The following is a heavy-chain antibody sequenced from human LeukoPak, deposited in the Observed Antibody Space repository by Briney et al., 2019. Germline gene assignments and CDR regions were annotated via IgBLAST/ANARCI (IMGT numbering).Heavy chain of an antibody. CDR3: AREGYGASLDIFYFDY. D-gene: IGHD4-17*01. J-gene: IGHJ4*02. V-gene: IGHV4-61*02. Sequence: SETLSLTCTVSGGSISSGSYYWSWIRQPAGKGLEWIGRIYTSGSTNYNPSLKSRVTISVDTSKNQFSLKLSSVTAADTAVYYCAREGYGASLDIFYFDYWGQGTLVTVSS. CDR2: IYTSGST. CDR1: GGSISSGSYY.